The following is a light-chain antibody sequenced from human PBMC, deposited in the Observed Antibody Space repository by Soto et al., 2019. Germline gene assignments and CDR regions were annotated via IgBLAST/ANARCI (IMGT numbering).Light chain of an antibody. CDR2: TND. J-gene: IGLJ3*02. CDR1: SSNIGSNT. Sequence: QAVVTQPPSASGTPGQRVTISCSGSSSNIGSNTVNWYQQVPGTAPKLLIYTNDQRPSGVPARFSGSKSGTSASLAISGLQSEDEADYYCAAWDDSLNGGVFGGGTKLTV. CDR3: AAWDDSLNGGV. V-gene: IGLV1-44*01.